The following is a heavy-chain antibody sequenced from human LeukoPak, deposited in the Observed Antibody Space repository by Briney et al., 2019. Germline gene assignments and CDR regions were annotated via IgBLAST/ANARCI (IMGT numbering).Heavy chain of an antibody. Sequence: PGGSLRLSCAASGFTFSSFAMSWVRQAPGKGLEWVSTISGSGSGGSTYYADSGKGRLTISRNNSKDTLYLQMNSRRAEDTVVYYCAKLLAVTKAYYFNFWGQGTLVTVSS. D-gene: IGHD6-19*01. V-gene: IGHV3-23*01. CDR1: GFTFSSFA. CDR2: ISGSGSGGST. J-gene: IGHJ4*02. CDR3: AKLLAVTKAYYFNF.